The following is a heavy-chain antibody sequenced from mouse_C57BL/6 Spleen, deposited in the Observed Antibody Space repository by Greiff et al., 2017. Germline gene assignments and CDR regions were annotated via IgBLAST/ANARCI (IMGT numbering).Heavy chain of an antibody. CDR1: GYTFTSYD. CDR3: ARLEGYDYFDY. Sequence: VKLMESGPELVKPGASVKLSCKASGYTFTSYDINWVKQRPGQGLEWIGWIYPRDGSTKYNEKFKGKATLTVDTSSSTVYMELHSLTSEDSAVYFCARLEGYDYFDYWGQGTTLTVSS. V-gene: IGHV1-85*01. CDR2: IYPRDGST. D-gene: IGHD2-2*01. J-gene: IGHJ2*01.